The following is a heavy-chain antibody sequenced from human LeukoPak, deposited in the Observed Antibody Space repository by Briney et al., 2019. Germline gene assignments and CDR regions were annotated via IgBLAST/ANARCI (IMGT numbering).Heavy chain of an antibody. CDR1: GGSINDYY. Sequence: SESLSLTCTVSGGSINDYYWSWIRHPPGKGLEWSGYIYYRGSTNYNPSLKSRVTFSVDTSKNTFSLKLNSVTAADTAVYYCAGGGDYGDLRYFDYWGQGTLVTVSS. D-gene: IGHD4-17*01. CDR2: IYYRGST. V-gene: IGHV4-59*01. CDR3: AGGGDYGDLRYFDY. J-gene: IGHJ4*02.